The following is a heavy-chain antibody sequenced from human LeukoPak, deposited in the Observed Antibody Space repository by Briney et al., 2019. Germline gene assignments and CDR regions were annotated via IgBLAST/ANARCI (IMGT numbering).Heavy chain of an antibody. J-gene: IGHJ4*02. CDR2: ISPTGSTT. V-gene: IGHV3-74*01. Sequence: GGSLRLSCTASGFSFSGHWMHWARQLPGKGLVWVSRISPTGSTTSYANSVKGRFTVSRDNAKNTLYLQVNNLRAEDTAVYYCARGPNSNWSGLDFWGQGTLLTVSS. D-gene: IGHD6-6*01. CDR3: ARGPNSNWSGLDF. CDR1: GFSFSGHW.